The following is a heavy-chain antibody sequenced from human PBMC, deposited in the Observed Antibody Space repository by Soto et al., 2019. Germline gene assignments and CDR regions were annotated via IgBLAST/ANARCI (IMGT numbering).Heavy chain of an antibody. D-gene: IGHD2-2*01. Sequence: QVQLVQSGAEVRKPGASVKVSCKASGYTFTTYYMHWVRQAPGQGLEWIGIINPSGGRTTYAQKFQVRGTMSRDTTTSTVYMELRILRSEDTGYYYCARDGCITATSAGGGNWFDPWGKGTPVTGSS. J-gene: IGHJ5*02. CDR1: GYTFTTYY. CDR2: INPSGGRT. V-gene: IGHV1-46*01. CDR3: ARDGCITATSAGGGNWFDP.